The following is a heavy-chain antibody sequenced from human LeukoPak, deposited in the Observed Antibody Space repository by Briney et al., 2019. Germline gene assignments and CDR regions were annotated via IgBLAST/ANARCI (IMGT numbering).Heavy chain of an antibody. CDR1: GLTIGDDA. Sequence: PGRSLRLSCTTSGLTIGDDAVSCVRQAPGKGLEWVGFIRSKTYGGTTEYAASVKGRFTISRDDSKSIAYLQMNSLKTEDTAVYYCTRTYSSSWSWYFDYWGQGTLVTVSS. V-gene: IGHV3-49*04. CDR2: IRSKTYGGTT. J-gene: IGHJ4*02. D-gene: IGHD6-13*01. CDR3: TRTYSSSWSWYFDY.